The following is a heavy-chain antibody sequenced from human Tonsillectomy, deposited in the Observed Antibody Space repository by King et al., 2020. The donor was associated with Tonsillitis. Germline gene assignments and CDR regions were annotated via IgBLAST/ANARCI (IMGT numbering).Heavy chain of an antibody. J-gene: IGHJ4*02. Sequence: VQLVESGGGVVQPGGSLRLSCAASGFTFSSYGMHWVRQAPGKGLEWVAXXRYDGIXKYYADSVKGRFTISRDNSKNTLYLQMNSLRAEDTAVYYCAKNYYDSSGYYDLLDYWGQGTLVTVSS. D-gene: IGHD3-22*01. V-gene: IGHV3-30*02. CDR1: GFTFSSYG. CDR2: XRYDGIXK. CDR3: AKNYYDSSGYYDLLDY.